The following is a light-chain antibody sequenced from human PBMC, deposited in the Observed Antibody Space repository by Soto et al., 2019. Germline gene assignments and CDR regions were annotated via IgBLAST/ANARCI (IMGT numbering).Light chain of an antibody. CDR3: QQANIVPKM. CDR2: AAS. J-gene: IGKJ1*01. CDR1: QAISGW. Sequence: DIQMTQSPSSVSASVGDRVTITCRASQAISGWVAWYQQKPGKVTKLLIYAASTSQSGVPSRFSGSGSGTDYTLTISNLQPEDFANYYCQQANIVPKMFGQGTKVEIK. V-gene: IGKV1-12*01.